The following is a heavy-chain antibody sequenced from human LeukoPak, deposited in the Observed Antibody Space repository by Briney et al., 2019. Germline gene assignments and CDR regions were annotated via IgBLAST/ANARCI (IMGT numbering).Heavy chain of an antibody. CDR3: AKDPPPYFHWPEGYFQH. V-gene: IGHV3-30*18. CDR2: ISYDGSNK. Sequence: GGSLRLSCAGSGFTFSSYSMNWVRQAPGKGLEWVAAISYDGSNKFYADSVKGRFTISRDNSKNTLYLQMNSLRAEDTAVYYCAKDPPPYFHWPEGYFQHWGQGTLVTVSS. J-gene: IGHJ1*01. D-gene: IGHD3-9*01. CDR1: GFTFSSYS.